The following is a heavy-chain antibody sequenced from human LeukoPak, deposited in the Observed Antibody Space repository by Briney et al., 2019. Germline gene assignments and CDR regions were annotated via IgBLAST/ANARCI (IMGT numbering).Heavy chain of an antibody. Sequence: PGGSLRLSCAASGFTFSSYGMHRVRQAPGQGLEGVAFTRYDGSNRYYAYSVKVRFTIYRYNSKHTLYLQMNSLRTEDTAVYHCARKTRGYSYGPLDYWGQGTLVTVSS. D-gene: IGHD5-18*01. CDR3: ARKTRGYSYGPLDY. V-gene: IGHV3-30*02. CDR1: GFTFSSYG. CDR2: TRYDGSNR. J-gene: IGHJ4*02.